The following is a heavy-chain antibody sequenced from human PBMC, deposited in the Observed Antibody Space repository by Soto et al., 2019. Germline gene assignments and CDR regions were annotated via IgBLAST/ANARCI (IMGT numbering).Heavy chain of an antibody. CDR1: GGTFSSYA. CDR3: ARLTIFGVAPFDH. D-gene: IGHD3-3*01. J-gene: IGHJ4*02. V-gene: IGHV1-69*13. CDR2: VIPIFGTA. Sequence: SVKVSCKASGGTFSSYAISWVRQAPGQGLEWMGGVIPIFGTANYAQKFQGRVTITADESTSTAYMELSSLRSEDTAVYYCARLTIFGVAPFDHWGQGTQVTVSS.